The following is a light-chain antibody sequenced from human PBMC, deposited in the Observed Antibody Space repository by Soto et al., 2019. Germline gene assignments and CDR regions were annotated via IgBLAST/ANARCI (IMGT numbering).Light chain of an antibody. V-gene: IGKV3-20*01. Sequence: EIVLTQSTGTLSLSPGERATLSCRASQSVSSSYLAWYQQKPGQAPRLLILGASSRATGIPDRFSGSGSGTDFTLTISRLEPEDFAVYYCQQYGGSPPFTFGSGTKVEIK. CDR1: QSVSSSY. CDR2: GAS. J-gene: IGKJ3*01. CDR3: QQYGGSPPFT.